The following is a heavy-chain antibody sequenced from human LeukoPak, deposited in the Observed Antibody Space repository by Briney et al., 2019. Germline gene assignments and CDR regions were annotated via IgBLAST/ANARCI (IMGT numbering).Heavy chain of an antibody. Sequence: ASVKVSCKASGYTFTGYYMHWVRQAPGQGLEWMGIINPSGGSTSYAQKFQGRVTMTRDTSTSTVYMELSSPRSEDTAVYYCARDRSYSSSWTYYYGMDVWGQGTTVTVSS. D-gene: IGHD6-13*01. CDR2: INPSGGST. CDR3: ARDRSYSSSWTYYYGMDV. CDR1: GYTFTGYY. J-gene: IGHJ6*02. V-gene: IGHV1-46*01.